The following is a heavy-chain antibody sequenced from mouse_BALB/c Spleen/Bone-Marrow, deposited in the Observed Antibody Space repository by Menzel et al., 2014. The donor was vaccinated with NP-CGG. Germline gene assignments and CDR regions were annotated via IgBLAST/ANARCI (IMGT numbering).Heavy chain of an antibody. Sequence: QVQLQQSGAELVRPGSSVKISCESSGYVFSTYWINWVKQRPGQGLEWIGQIYPGDGDTDYNGKFKDKATLTADKSSNTAYMQLSSLTSEDSAVYFCARGGIPVDYWGQGTTLTVSS. CDR2: IYPGDGDT. CDR3: ARGGIPVDY. CDR1: GYVFSTYW. V-gene: IGHV1-80*01. J-gene: IGHJ2*01.